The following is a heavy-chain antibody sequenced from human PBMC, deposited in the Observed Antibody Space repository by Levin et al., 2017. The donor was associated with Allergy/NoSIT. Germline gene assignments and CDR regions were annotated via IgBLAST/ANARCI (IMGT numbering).Heavy chain of an antibody. J-gene: IGHJ3*02. D-gene: IGHD4-17*01. Sequence: SETLSLACTVSGGSISSYYWSWIRQPPGKGLEWIGYIYYSGSTNYNPSLKSRVTISVDTSKNQFSLKLSSVTAADTAVYYCARAYGDYPWNAFDIWGQGTMVTVSS. CDR2: IYYSGST. CDR1: GGSISSYY. CDR3: ARAYGDYPWNAFDI. V-gene: IGHV4-59*01.